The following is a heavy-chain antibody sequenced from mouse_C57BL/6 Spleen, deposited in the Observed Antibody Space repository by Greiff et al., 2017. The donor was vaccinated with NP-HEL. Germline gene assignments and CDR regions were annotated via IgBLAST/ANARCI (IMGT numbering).Heavy chain of an antibody. J-gene: IGHJ1*03. Sequence: QVQLQQPGAELVKPGASVKLSCKASGYTFTSYWMHWVKQRPGQGLEWIGMIHPNSGSTNYNEKFKSKATLTVDKSSSTAYMQLSSLTSEDSAVYYCAGYGSSSPYWYFDVWGTGTTVTVSS. D-gene: IGHD1-1*01. CDR3: AGYGSSSPYWYFDV. CDR1: GYTFTSYW. V-gene: IGHV1-64*01. CDR2: IHPNSGST.